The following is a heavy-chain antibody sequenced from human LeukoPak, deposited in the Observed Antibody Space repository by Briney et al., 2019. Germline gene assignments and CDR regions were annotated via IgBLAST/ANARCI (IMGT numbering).Heavy chain of an antibody. CDR2: INHSGST. J-gene: IGHJ5*02. D-gene: IGHD4-17*01. V-gene: IGHV4-34*01. Sequence: SETLSLTCAVYGGSFSGYYWSWIRQPPGKGLEWIGEINHSGSTNYNPSLKSRVTISVDTSKNQFSLKLSSVTAADTAVYYCAGYDYGNPRWFDPWGQGTLVTVSS. CDR3: AGYDYGNPRWFDP. CDR1: GGSFSGYY.